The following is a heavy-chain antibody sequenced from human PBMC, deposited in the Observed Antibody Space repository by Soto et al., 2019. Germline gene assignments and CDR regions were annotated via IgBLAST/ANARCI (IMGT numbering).Heavy chain of an antibody. V-gene: IGHV3-23*04. D-gene: IGHD3-22*01. CDR3: ARGYYYDSSGYLY. CDR1: GFTFSDYA. Sequence: EVQLVESGGDLVQPGGSLRLSCAASGFTFSDYAMSWFRQAPGKGLEWVSAIGSNGDSTWYADSVKGRFAISRDNSKDTLFLQMNSLRAEDTAIYYCARGYYYDSSGYLYWGQGTLVTVSS. J-gene: IGHJ4*02. CDR2: IGSNGDST.